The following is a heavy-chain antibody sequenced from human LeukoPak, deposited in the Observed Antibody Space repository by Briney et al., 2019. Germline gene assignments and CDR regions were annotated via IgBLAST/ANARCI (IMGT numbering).Heavy chain of an antibody. CDR1: GGSIGNYY. J-gene: IGHJ4*02. CDR2: IDYSGST. Sequence: PSETLSLTCTVSGGSIGNYYWSWIRQPPGKGLEWIAYIDYSGSTRYNPSLQSRVTISVDMSKNQFSLRLNSVTAADSAVYYCARAALGLCSGGTCPYYFDHWGQGTLITVSS. D-gene: IGHD2-15*01. V-gene: IGHV4-59*01. CDR3: ARAALGLCSGGTCPYYFDH.